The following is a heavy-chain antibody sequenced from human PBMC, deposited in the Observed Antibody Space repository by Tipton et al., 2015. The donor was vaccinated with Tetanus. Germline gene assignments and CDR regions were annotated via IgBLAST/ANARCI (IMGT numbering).Heavy chain of an antibody. V-gene: IGHV4-59*12. D-gene: IGHD3-10*01. CDR2: IFHSGST. CDR1: GGSMSNNY. J-gene: IGHJ6*02. CDR3: ARDRGVRGGYYYYHGMDV. Sequence: TLSPTCTVSGGSMSNNYWSWIRQPPGKGLEWIAYIFHSGSTNYSPSLKSRVAISVDTSQKQISLKVNSVTAADTAVYYCARDRGVRGGYYYYHGMDVWGQGTTVTVSS.